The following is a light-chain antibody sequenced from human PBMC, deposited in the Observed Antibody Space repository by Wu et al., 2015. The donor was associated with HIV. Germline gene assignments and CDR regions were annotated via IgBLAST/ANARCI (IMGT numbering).Light chain of an antibody. CDR1: QSVSSD. CDR2: GAS. Sequence: LTQSPATLSLSPGERATLSCRASQSVSSDLAWYQQKPGQAPRLLIYGASTRATGIPARFSGSGSGTEFTLTISSMQSEDFAVYHCQQYNDWPRTFGQGTKVEIK. J-gene: IGKJ1*01. V-gene: IGKV3-15*01. CDR3: QQYNDWPRT.